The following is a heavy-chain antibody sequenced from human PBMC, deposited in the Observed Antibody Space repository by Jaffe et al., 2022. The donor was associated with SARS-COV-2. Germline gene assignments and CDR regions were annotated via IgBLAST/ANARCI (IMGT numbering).Heavy chain of an antibody. Sequence: QVQLQESGPGLVKPSQTLSLTCTVSGGSISSGSYYWSWIRQPAGKGLEWIGRIYTSGSTNYNPSLKSRVTISVDTSKNQFSLKLSSVTAADTAVYYCAREGGDWLFDYWGQGTLVTVSS. V-gene: IGHV4-61*02. J-gene: IGHJ4*02. CDR3: AREGGDWLFDY. D-gene: IGHD3-9*01. CDR1: GGSISSGSYY. CDR2: IYTSGST.